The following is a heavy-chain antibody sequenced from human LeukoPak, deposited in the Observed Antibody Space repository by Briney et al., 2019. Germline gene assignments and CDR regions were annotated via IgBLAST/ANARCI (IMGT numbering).Heavy chain of an antibody. D-gene: IGHD2-2*01. J-gene: IGHJ6*02. Sequence: PSGTLSLTCTVSGCSFSSYYWYWIRQPAGMGLEWIGCIYTSGSTNYNPSLKCRVTMSVDTSKKQFSLSLSSVTAADTAVYYCARDCSSAGCYSPSLDVWGQGTTVTVSS. V-gene: IGHV4-4*07. CDR2: IYTSGST. CDR1: GCSFSSYY. CDR3: ARDCSSAGCYSPSLDV.